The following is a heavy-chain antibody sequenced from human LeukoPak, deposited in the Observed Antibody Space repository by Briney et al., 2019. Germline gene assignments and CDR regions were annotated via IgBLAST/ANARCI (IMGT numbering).Heavy chain of an antibody. CDR1: GASITIGAESYH. Sequence: SETLSLTCTVSGASITIGAESYHWGWIRQPPGKGLEWIGTIYYTGISYYNPSLESRVTSSLDTSKNQFSLTLNSVTAADMAVYYCARESLTWLQSRTSWFDPWGQGTLVTVSS. D-gene: IGHD5-24*01. V-gene: IGHV4-39*07. CDR2: IYYTGIS. CDR3: ARESLTWLQSRTSWFDP. J-gene: IGHJ5*02.